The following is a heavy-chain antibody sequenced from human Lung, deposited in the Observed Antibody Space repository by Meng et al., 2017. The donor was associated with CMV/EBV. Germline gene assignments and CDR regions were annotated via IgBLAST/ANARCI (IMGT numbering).Heavy chain of an antibody. CDR3: ARGFLSFVRVFDY. Sequence: QRQQGGAALLKPPETPSPPCPVHGSSFSGYCLSGIRQPPGKGLEWIGEINNSASTNYNPSLKSRVTISVDTSKNQFSLKLSSVTAADTAVYYCARGFLSFVRVFDYWGQGTLVTVSS. J-gene: IGHJ4*02. V-gene: IGHV4-34*01. CDR2: INNSAST. CDR1: GSSFSGYC. D-gene: IGHD2/OR15-2a*01.